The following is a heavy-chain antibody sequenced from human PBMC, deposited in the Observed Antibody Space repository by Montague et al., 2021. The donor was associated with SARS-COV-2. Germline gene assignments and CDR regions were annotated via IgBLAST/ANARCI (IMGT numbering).Heavy chain of an antibody. CDR1: GFSLNTDGVG. D-gene: IGHD3-3*01. J-gene: IGHJ3*01. Sequence: VKPTQTLTLTCVFSGFSLNTDGVGVAWIRRPPGKALEWLALTYWDGDQRYSPSLKTRVTITKDTSRNRVVLTMTNLDPVDTATYYCARRYDFYRAEAFDVWGQGTMVTVSS. CDR2: TYWDGDQ. CDR3: ARRYDFYRAEAFDV. V-gene: IGHV2-5*02.